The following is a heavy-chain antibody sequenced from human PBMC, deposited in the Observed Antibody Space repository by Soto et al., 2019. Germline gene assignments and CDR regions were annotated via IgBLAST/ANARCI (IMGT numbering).Heavy chain of an antibody. J-gene: IGHJ4*02. CDR1: GGTFSSCT. CDR2: IIPILGIA. V-gene: IGHV1-69*08. CDR3: AREEYYYGSGAFFDY. D-gene: IGHD3-10*01. Sequence: QVQLVQSGAEVKETGSSVKVSCKASGGTFSSCTISWVRQAPGQGLEWMGRIIPILGIANYAQKFQGRVTITADKSTSTAYMELSSLRSEDTAVYYCAREEYYYGSGAFFDYWGQGTLVTVSS.